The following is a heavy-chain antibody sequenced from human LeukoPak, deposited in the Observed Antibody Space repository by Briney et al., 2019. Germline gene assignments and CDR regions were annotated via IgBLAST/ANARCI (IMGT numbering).Heavy chain of an antibody. V-gene: IGHV1-18*01. Sequence: ASVKVSCKASGYTFTSYGISWVRQAPGQGLEWMGGIGAYNGNTNYAQELQGRVTMTTDTSTSTAYMELRSLRSDDTAVYYCARALLGYCSSTRCPGGWFDPWGQGTLVIVSS. CDR1: GYTFTSYG. CDR3: ARALLGYCSSTRCPGGWFDP. D-gene: IGHD2-2*01. J-gene: IGHJ5*02. CDR2: IGAYNGNT.